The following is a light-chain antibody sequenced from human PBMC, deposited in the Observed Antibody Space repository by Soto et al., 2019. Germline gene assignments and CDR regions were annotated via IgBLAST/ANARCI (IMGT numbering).Light chain of an antibody. Sequence: EIVMTQSPATLSVSPGERATLSCRASQSVGSNLAWYQQKPGQAPRLLIYGASTRATGIPARFSGSGSGAEFTLTISSLQSEDFAICFCQQYNNWPPYRTFGQGTKVESK. CDR2: GAS. V-gene: IGKV3-15*01. J-gene: IGKJ1*01. CDR1: QSVGSN. CDR3: QQYNNWPPYRT.